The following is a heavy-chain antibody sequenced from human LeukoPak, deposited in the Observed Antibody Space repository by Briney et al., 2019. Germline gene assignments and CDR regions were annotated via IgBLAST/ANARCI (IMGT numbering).Heavy chain of an antibody. Sequence: GESLRLSCAASGFTFSSYSMNWVRQAPGKGLEWVSYISSSSSTIYYADSVKGRFTISRDNAKNSLYLQMNSLRDEDTAVYYCARDIVVVPAYYYYGMDVWGQGTTVTVSS. CDR3: ARDIVVVPAYYYYGMDV. J-gene: IGHJ6*02. CDR1: GFTFSSYS. CDR2: ISSSSSTI. V-gene: IGHV3-48*02. D-gene: IGHD2-2*01.